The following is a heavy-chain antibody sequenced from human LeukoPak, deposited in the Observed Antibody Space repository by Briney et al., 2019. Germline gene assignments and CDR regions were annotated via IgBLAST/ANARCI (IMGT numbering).Heavy chain of an antibody. Sequence: ASVKVSCKVSGYTLTELSMHWVRQAPGKGLEWMGGFDPEDGKTIYAQKFQGRVTMTEDTSTDTAYMELSSLRSEDTAVYHCATGGTGLFDYWGQGTLVTVSS. J-gene: IGHJ4*02. V-gene: IGHV1-24*01. CDR2: FDPEDGKT. CDR1: GYTLTELS. D-gene: IGHD3/OR15-3a*01. CDR3: ATGGTGLFDY.